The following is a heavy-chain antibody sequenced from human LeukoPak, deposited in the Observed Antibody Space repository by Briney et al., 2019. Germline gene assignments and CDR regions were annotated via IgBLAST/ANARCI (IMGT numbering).Heavy chain of an antibody. J-gene: IGHJ4*02. V-gene: IGHV3-30*03. CDR3: ATDQYSSGWSFDY. CDR2: ISYHGSNK. D-gene: IGHD6-19*01. Sequence: GGSLRLSCAASGFTFSSYGMHWVRQAPGKGLEWVAVISYHGSNKYYADSVKGRFTVSRDNSKNTLYLQMNSLSAEDTAVYYCATDQYSSGWSFDYWGQGTLVTVSS. CDR1: GFTFSSYG.